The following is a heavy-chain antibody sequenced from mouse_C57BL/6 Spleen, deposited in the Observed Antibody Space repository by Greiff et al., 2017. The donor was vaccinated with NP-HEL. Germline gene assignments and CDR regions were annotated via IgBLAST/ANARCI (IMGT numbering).Heavy chain of an antibody. Sequence: DVMLVESGGDLVKPGGSLKLSCAASGFTFSSYGMSWVRQTPDKRLEWVATISSGGSYTYYPDSVKGRFTISRDNAKNTLYLQMSSLKSEDTTMYYCARHPVGGYDYWGQGTTLTVSS. J-gene: IGHJ2*01. CDR1: GFTFSSYG. CDR2: ISSGGSYT. V-gene: IGHV5-6*02. CDR3: ARHPVGGYDY.